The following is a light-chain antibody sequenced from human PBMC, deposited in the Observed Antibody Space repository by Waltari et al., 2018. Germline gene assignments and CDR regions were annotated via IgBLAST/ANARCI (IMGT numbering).Light chain of an antibody. CDR3: YSTDSSGNLLWV. V-gene: IGLV3-10*01. Sequence: SYELTQPPSVSVSPGQTARITCSGDALPKKYAYWYQQKSGQAPVLVIYEDSKRPSGIPGRFSGSSSGTMATLTISGAQVEDEADYYCYSTDSSGNLLWVFGGGTKLTVL. J-gene: IGLJ3*02. CDR1: ALPKKY. CDR2: EDS.